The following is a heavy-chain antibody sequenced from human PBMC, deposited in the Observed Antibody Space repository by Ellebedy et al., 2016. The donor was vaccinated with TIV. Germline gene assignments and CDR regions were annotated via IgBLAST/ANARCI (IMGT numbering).Heavy chain of an antibody. Sequence: GESLKISCAGSGFTFSTYWMTWVRQAPGKGLEWVANIKQDGTEKHYVDSVKGRFTISRDNAKNSLHLQMNSLRAEDTAVYYCARDNWNGLASDYWGQGTLVTVSS. CDR1: GFTFSTYW. V-gene: IGHV3-7*04. J-gene: IGHJ4*02. D-gene: IGHD1-20*01. CDR2: IKQDGTEK. CDR3: ARDNWNGLASDY.